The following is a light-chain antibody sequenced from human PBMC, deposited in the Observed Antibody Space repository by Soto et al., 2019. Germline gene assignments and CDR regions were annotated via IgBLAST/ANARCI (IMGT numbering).Light chain of an antibody. Sequence: EIVMTQSPATLSVSPGEGVTLSCRASQSVSSNLAWYQQKPGQAPRLLIYGTSTRATSIPVRFSGSGSGTEFTLTISSLQSVDFDIYYCQHYNSWPPVFTFGPGTKVDFK. CDR2: GTS. V-gene: IGKV3-15*01. CDR3: QHYNSWPPVFT. J-gene: IGKJ3*01. CDR1: QSVSSN.